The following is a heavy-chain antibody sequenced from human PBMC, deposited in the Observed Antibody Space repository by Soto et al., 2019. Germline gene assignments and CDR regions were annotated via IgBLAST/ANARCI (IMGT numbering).Heavy chain of an antibody. V-gene: IGHV4-34*01. Sequence: PSETLSLTCAVYGGSFSGYYWSWIRQPPGKGLEWIGEINHSGSTNYNPSLKSRVTISVDTSKNQFSLKPSSVTAADTAVYYCARGFLAAAVPYYYYGMDVWGQGTTVTVSS. CDR3: ARGFLAAAVPYYYYGMDV. J-gene: IGHJ6*02. D-gene: IGHD6-13*01. CDR2: INHSGST. CDR1: GGSFSGYY.